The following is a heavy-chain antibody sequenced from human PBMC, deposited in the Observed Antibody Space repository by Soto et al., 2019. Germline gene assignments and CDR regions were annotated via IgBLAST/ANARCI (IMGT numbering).Heavy chain of an antibody. D-gene: IGHD3-10*01. CDR3: ARVKSGSYDWFDP. J-gene: IGHJ5*02. CDR2: INPDGGRT. CDR1: GFTFSNYW. V-gene: IGHV3-74*01. Sequence: EVQLVESGGGLVQPGGSLRLSCAASGFTFSNYWMHWVRQAPGKGLMWVSRINPDGGRTTYADSVKGRFAISRDNAKNTLYLQMDSLRAEDTAIYYCARVKSGSYDWFDPWGQGTLVTVS.